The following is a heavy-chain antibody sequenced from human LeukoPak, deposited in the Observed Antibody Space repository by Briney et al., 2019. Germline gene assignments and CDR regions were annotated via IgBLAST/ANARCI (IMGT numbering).Heavy chain of an antibody. J-gene: IGHJ4*02. D-gene: IGHD3-22*01. Sequence: PSETLSLTCAVSCSSGTSHHWAWIRQPAGKGLEWVGRVHFSGSTNYNPSLRSRVAISLDKSMNELSLTLKSVSAADTAVYYCTRDDSSRDDSSGYHYWGRGVLVTVSS. CDR3: TRDDSSRDDSSGYHY. CDR1: CSSGTSHH. CDR2: VHFSGST. V-gene: IGHV4-4*07.